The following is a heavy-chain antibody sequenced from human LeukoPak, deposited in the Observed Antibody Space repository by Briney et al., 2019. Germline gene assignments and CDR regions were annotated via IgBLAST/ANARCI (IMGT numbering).Heavy chain of an antibody. CDR2: IYPGDSDT. D-gene: IGHD3-3*01. J-gene: IGHJ4*02. V-gene: IGHV5-51*01. CDR1: GYSFTRYW. Sequence: GESLKISCRGFGYSFTRYWIAWVRQMPGKGLEWMGIIYPGDSDTRYSPSFQGQVTISADKSISTAYLQWSSLKASDTAIYYCARGHYDFWSGYSPYYFDYWGQGTLVTVSS. CDR3: ARGHYDFWSGYSPYYFDY.